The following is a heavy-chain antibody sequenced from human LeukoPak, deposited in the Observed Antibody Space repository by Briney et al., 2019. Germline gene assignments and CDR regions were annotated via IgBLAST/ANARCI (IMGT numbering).Heavy chain of an antibody. V-gene: IGHV4-38-2*02. CDR1: GYSISSGYY. CDR2: IYHSGST. CDR3: ARAERGSGYYDSNNAFDI. J-gene: IGHJ3*02. Sequence: SETLSLTCTVSGYSISSGYYWGWIRQPPGKGLEWIGSIYHSGSTYYNPSLKSRVTISVDTSKNQFSLKLSSVTAADTAVYYCARAERGSGYYDSNNAFDIWGQGTMVTVSS. D-gene: IGHD3-22*01.